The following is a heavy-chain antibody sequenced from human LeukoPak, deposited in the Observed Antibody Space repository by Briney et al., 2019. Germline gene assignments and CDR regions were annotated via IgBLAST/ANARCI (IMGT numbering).Heavy chain of an antibody. CDR2: IYINGST. V-gene: IGHV4-61*02. J-gene: IGHJ5*02. Sequence: PSETLSLTCTVSGGSISSDSYYWSWIRQLAGKGLEWIGRIYINGSTNYNPSLKSRVTISVDTSNNQFSLKLNSVTAADTAVYYCAREGLGYCSGGSCYPNWFDPWGQGTLVTVSS. CDR3: AREGLGYCSGGSCYPNWFDP. CDR1: GGSISSDSYY. D-gene: IGHD2-15*01.